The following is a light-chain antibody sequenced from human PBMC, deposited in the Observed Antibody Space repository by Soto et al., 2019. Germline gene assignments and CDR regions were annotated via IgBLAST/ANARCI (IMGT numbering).Light chain of an antibody. CDR3: QQYGRLPWT. CDR2: GAS. CDR1: QSVSSSS. Sequence: EIVLTQSPGTLSLSPGERATLSCRASQSVSSSSLAWYQQKPGQAPRLLIYGASSRATGIPDRFSGSGSGTDLTLTISRLEPVDFAVYFCQQYGRLPWTFGHGTKVEIK. J-gene: IGKJ1*01. V-gene: IGKV3-20*01.